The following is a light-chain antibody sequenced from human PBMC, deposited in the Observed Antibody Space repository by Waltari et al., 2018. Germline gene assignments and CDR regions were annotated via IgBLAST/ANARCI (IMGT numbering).Light chain of an antibody. CDR1: RSNIGAAYD. CDR2: GNS. J-gene: IGLJ3*02. Sequence: QSVLTQPPSVSGAPGQTVTISCTGSRSNIGAAYDVHWYQHLPVTGPKLLIPGNSNRPSGVPDRFSGSKSGTSASLAITGLQAEDEADYYCQSYDNSLTWVFGGGTKLTVL. V-gene: IGLV1-40*01. CDR3: QSYDNSLTWV.